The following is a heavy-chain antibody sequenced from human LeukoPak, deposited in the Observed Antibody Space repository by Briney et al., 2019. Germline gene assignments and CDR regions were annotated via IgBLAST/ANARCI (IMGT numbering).Heavy chain of an antibody. J-gene: IGHJ4*02. CDR2: ISGSGGST. CDR1: GFTFSSYA. Sequence: GGSLRLSCAASGFTFSSYAMSWVRQAPGKGLEWVSAISGSGGSTYYADSVKGRFTISRDNSKNTLYLQMSSLRAEDTAVYYCAKEYYDILTGYYNYFDYWGQGTLVTVSS. D-gene: IGHD3-9*01. CDR3: AKEYYDILTGYYNYFDY. V-gene: IGHV3-23*01.